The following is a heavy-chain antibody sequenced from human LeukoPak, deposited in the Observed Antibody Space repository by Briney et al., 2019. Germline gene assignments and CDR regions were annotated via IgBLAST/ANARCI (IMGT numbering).Heavy chain of an antibody. D-gene: IGHD3-3*01. J-gene: IGHJ4*02. CDR3: ARLGERHYDFWSGPID. CDR2: IYYSGST. Sequence: SETLSLTCTVSGGSISSYYWSWTRQPPGKGLEWIGYIYYSGSTNYNPSLKSRVTISVDTSKNQFSLKLSSVTAADTAVYYCARLGERHYDFWSGPIDWGQGTLVTVSS. CDR1: GGSISSYY. V-gene: IGHV4-59*08.